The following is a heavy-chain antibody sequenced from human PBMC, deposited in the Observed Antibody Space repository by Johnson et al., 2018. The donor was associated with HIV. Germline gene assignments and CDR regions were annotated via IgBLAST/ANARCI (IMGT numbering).Heavy chain of an antibody. CDR2: LSCNSGSI. CDR3: VKDLFGHRLTVTESGFDI. CDR1: GFTFDDYA. V-gene: IGHV3-9*01. J-gene: IGHJ3*02. Sequence: VQLVEAGGGLAQPGRSLRLSCAASGFTFDDYAMHWVRQAPGKGLEWISGLSCNSGSIAYADSVKGRFAISRDNAKKSLYVQMNSLRAEDTAVYYCVKDLFGHRLTVTESGFDIWGQGTMVTVSS. D-gene: IGHD4-11*01.